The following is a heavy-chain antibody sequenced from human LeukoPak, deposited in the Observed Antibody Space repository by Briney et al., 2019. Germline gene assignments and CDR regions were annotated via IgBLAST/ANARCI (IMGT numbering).Heavy chain of an antibody. CDR3: AKDSYDSSGP. J-gene: IGHJ5*02. V-gene: IGHV3-23*01. CDR2: ISGSGGST. Sequence: GGCLRLSCAASGFTFSSYAMSWARPPAGKGLEWVSAISGSGGSTYYADSVKGRFTISRDNSKNTLYLQMNSLRAEDTAVYYCAKDSYDSSGPWGQGTLVTVSS. CDR1: GFTFSSYA. D-gene: IGHD3-22*01.